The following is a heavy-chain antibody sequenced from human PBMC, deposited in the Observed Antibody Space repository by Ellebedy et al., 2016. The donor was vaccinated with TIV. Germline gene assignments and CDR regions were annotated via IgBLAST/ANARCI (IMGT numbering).Heavy chain of an antibody. Sequence: GGSLRLXXAASGFTFSSYWMSWVRQAPGKGLEWVANIKQDGSEKYYVDSVRGRFTVSRDNAKNTLYLQMDSLRAEDTALYYCARYCSGSHCDSMDSWGQGTLVTVSS. D-gene: IGHD2-15*01. J-gene: IGHJ4*02. V-gene: IGHV3-7*01. CDR2: IKQDGSEK. CDR3: ARYCSGSHCDSMDS. CDR1: GFTFSSYW.